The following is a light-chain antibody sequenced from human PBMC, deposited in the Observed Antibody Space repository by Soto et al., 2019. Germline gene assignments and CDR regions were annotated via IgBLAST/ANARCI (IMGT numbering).Light chain of an antibody. CDR2: LNSDGSH. J-gene: IGLJ2*01. CDR1: SGHSNYA. CDR3: QTWSTGIVV. Sequence: QPVLTQSPSASASLGASVKLTCTLSSGHSNYAIAWHQQQPEKGPRYLMKLNSDGSHNKGDGIPDRFSGSSSGTERYLTISSLQSEDEADYYCQTWSTGIVVFGGGTKVTVL. V-gene: IGLV4-69*01.